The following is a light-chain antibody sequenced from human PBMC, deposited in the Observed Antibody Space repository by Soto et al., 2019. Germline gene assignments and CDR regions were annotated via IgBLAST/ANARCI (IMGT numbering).Light chain of an antibody. CDR3: QQYGSSSYT. J-gene: IGKJ2*01. V-gene: IGKV3-20*01. CDR1: QNVSSSY. CDR2: GAS. Sequence: EIVLTQSPGTLSLSPGERATLSCRASQNVSSSYLAWYQQKPGQAPRLLIYGASSRATGIPDRFSGSGSGTDFTLTISRLEPEDFEVYYCQQYGSSSYTFGQGTKLEIK.